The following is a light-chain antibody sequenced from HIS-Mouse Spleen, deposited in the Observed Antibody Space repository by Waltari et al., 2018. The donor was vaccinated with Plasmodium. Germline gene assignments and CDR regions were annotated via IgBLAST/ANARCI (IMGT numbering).Light chain of an antibody. V-gene: IGKV3-20*01. CDR3: QQYGSSPYT. Sequence: EIVLTQSPATLSLSPWERATLSCRASQSVSSSYLAWYQQKPGQAPRLLIYGASSRATGIPDRFSGSGSGTDFTLTISRLEPEDFAVYYCQQYGSSPYTFGQGTKLEIK. J-gene: IGKJ2*01. CDR2: GAS. CDR1: QSVSSSY.